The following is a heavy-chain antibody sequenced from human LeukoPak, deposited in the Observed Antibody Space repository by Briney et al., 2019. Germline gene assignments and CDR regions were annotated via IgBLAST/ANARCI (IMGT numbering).Heavy chain of an antibody. Sequence: SETLSLTCAVYGGSFSGYYWSWIRQPPGKGLEWIGEINHSGSTNYNPSLKSRVTISVDTSKNQFSLKLSSVTAADTAVYYCARQKWLPYYYYYYMDVWGKGTTVTISS. D-gene: IGHD5-12*01. CDR3: ARQKWLPYYYYYYMDV. CDR1: GGSFSGYY. CDR2: INHSGST. J-gene: IGHJ6*03. V-gene: IGHV4-34*01.